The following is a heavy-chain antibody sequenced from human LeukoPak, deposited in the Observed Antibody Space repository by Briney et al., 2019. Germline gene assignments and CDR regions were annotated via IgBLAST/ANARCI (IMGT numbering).Heavy chain of an antibody. J-gene: IGHJ4*02. D-gene: IGHD1/OR15-1a*01. CDR2: INYDSGGT. V-gene: IGHV1-2*02. CDR3: VRDANNRDGHGFYSFDD. CDR1: GYAFTNFY. Sequence: GASVKVSCKASGYAFTNFYIHWVRQAPGEGLEWMGWINYDSGGTNHAQKFQDRVTMTRDMSISTVYMEVRGLTSDDTAMYVCVRDANNRDGHGFYSFDDWGQGTLVAVSS.